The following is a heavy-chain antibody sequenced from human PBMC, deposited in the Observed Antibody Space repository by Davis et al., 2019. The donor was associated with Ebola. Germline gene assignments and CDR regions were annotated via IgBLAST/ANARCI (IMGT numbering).Heavy chain of an antibody. CDR3: ARGGIAAAGRGVFDY. CDR1: GYTFTSYA. J-gene: IGHJ4*02. CDR2: INAGNGNT. D-gene: IGHD6-13*01. V-gene: IGHV1-3*01. Sequence: ASVKVSCKASGYTFTSYAMHWVRQAPGQRLEWMGWINAGNGNTKYSQKFQGRVTITRDTSASTAYMELSSLRSEDTAVYYCARGGIAAAGRGVFDYWGQGTLVTVSS.